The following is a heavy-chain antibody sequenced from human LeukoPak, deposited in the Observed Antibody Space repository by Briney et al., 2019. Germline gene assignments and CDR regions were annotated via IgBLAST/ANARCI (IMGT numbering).Heavy chain of an antibody. D-gene: IGHD6-19*01. V-gene: IGHV3-30-3*01. CDR3: ARAVAGTSFTN. J-gene: IGHJ4*02. CDR2: ISYDGSNK. Sequence: PGRSLRLSCAASGFTFSSYAMHWVRQAPGKGLEWVAVISYDGSNKYYADSVKGRLTISRDNSKNTLYLQMNSLRAEDTAVYYCARAVAGTSFTNWGQGTLVTVSS. CDR1: GFTFSSYA.